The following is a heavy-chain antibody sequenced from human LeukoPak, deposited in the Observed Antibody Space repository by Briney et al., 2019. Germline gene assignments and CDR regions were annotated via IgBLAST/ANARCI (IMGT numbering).Heavy chain of an antibody. CDR1: GGTFSSYA. J-gene: IGHJ4*02. CDR2: IIPIFGTA. Sequence: ASVKVSCKASGGTFSSYAISWVRQAPGQGLEWMGGIIPIFGTANYAQKFQGRVTITTNEPTSTAYMELSSLRSEDTAVYYCARALGSSSWYYFDYWGQGTLVAVSS. V-gene: IGHV1-69*05. D-gene: IGHD6-13*01. CDR3: ARALGSSSWYYFDY.